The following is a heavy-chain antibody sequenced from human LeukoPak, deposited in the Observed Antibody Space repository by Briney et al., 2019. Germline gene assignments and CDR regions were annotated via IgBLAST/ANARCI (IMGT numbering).Heavy chain of an antibody. CDR1: GFTFSSYA. Sequence: PGGSLRLSCAASGFTFSSYAMSWVRQAPGKGLEWVSAISGSGGSTYYADSVKGRFTISRDNAKNSLYLQMNSLRAEDTAVYYCARELEGRNSYGFASPFFDYWGQGTLVTVSS. CDR2: ISGSGGST. V-gene: IGHV3-23*01. CDR3: ARELEGRNSYGFASPFFDY. D-gene: IGHD5-18*01. J-gene: IGHJ4*02.